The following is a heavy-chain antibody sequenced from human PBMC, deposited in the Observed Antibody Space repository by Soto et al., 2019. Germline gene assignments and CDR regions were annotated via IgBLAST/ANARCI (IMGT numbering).Heavy chain of an antibody. Sequence: SETLSLTCAVYGGSFSGYYWTWIRQPPGKGLEWIGEINHSGTINFNPSLKSRLTISLDTSRKHFSLKLSSVTDADTAAYYCARADRTLVTSYSLDVWGQGTTVTVSS. CDR1: GGSFSGYY. V-gene: IGHV4-34*01. D-gene: IGHD2-21*02. CDR2: INHSGTI. J-gene: IGHJ6*02. CDR3: ARADRTLVTSYSLDV.